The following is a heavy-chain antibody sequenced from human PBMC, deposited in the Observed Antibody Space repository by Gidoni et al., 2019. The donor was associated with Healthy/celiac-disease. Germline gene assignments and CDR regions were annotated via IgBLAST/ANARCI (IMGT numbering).Heavy chain of an antibody. D-gene: IGHD3-3*01. Sequence: VQLLESGGGLVKPGGSLRLSCAASGFTFRSNSMSCVRQAPGQGLEWVLAISGRCGSTYYANSVQCLFTISRDNTKNTLYLQMNSLRSENTAVYYCAKSSRSGYNDAFDIWCQGTMVTVSS. V-gene: IGHV3-23*01. CDR1: GFTFRSNS. CDR3: AKSSRSGYNDAFDI. CDR2: ISGRCGST. J-gene: IGHJ3*02.